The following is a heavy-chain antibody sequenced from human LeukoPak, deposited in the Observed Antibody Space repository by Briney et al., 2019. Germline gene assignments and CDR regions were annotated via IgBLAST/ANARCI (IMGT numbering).Heavy chain of an antibody. CDR2: ISGNSGYT. J-gene: IGHJ4*02. CDR3: ATTNDIGNYYFDF. Sequence: GGSLILSCAASGFTFSDYYMSWIRQAPGKGLEWVSYISGNSGYTNYADSVKGRFTISRDNAKNSLFLHMNSLRPEDTALYYCATTNDIGNYYFDFWGQGSLVTVSS. D-gene: IGHD4-23*01. CDR1: GFTFSDYY. V-gene: IGHV3-11*06.